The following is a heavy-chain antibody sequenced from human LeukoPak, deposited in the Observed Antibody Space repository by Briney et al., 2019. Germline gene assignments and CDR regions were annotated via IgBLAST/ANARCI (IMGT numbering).Heavy chain of an antibody. J-gene: IGHJ4*02. CDR2: IYTSGST. CDR1: GGSISSGTYY. CDR3: ARGRFSGYGAD. V-gene: IGHV4-61*02. Sequence: PSETLSLTCTVSGGSISSGTYYWSWIRQPAGKGLEWIGRIYTSGSTNYNPSLKSRITISVDTSKNQFSLKLSSVTAADTAVYYCARGRFSGYGADWGQGTLVTVSS. D-gene: IGHD5-12*01.